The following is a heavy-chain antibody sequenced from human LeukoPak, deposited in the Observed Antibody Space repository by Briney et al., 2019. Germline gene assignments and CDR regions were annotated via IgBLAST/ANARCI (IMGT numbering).Heavy chain of an antibody. Sequence: ASVKVSCKASGYTFTSYGISWVRQAPGQGLEWMGWISAYNGNTNYAQKLQGRVTMTTDTSTSTAYMELRSLRSDDTAVYYCARDDYGDYVGGHNWFDPWGQGTLVTVSS. V-gene: IGHV1-18*01. CDR3: ARDDYGDYVGGHNWFDP. D-gene: IGHD4-17*01. CDR2: ISAYNGNT. CDR1: GYTFTSYG. J-gene: IGHJ5*02.